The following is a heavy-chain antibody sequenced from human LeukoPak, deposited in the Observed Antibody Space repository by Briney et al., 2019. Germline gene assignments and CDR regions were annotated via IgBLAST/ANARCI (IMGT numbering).Heavy chain of an antibody. D-gene: IGHD3-3*01. CDR1: GFTFSGSA. J-gene: IGHJ4*02. CDR2: IRSKANSYAT. V-gene: IGHV3-73*01. Sequence: GGSLRLSCAASGFTFSGSAMHWVRQASGKGLEWVGRIRSKANSYATAYAASVKGRFTISRDDSKNTAYLQMNSLKTEDTAVYYCTRTFWSGYIPFDYWGQGTLVTVSS. CDR3: TRTFWSGYIPFDY.